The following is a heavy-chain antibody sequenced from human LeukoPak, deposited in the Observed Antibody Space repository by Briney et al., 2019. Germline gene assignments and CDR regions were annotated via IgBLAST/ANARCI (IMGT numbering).Heavy chain of an antibody. Sequence: PGGSLRLSCAASGFTFSDYYMSWIRQAPGTGLEWASYTSSGSSYTNYADSVKGRFTISRDNAKNLLYLQMNSLRAEDTAVYYCARRYSNGWYFVFDIWGQGTMVTVSS. D-gene: IGHD6-19*01. V-gene: IGHV3-11*06. CDR3: ARRYSNGWYFVFDI. CDR1: GFTFSDYY. J-gene: IGHJ3*02. CDR2: TSSGSSYT.